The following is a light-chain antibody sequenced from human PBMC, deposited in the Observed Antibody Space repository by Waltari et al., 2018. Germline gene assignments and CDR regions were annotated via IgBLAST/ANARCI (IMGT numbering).Light chain of an antibody. J-gene: IGKJ4*01. CDR2: AAS. CDR1: QPIYTY. Sequence: DIQMTQSPSSLSASVGDSTTTTCRASQPIYTYLSWYLQRPGRAPKLLIYAASTLQSGVPPRFSGSGSGTDFTLTINSLQLDDFGTYFCQQSHSSPLTFGGGTKLE. CDR3: QQSHSSPLT. V-gene: IGKV1-39*01.